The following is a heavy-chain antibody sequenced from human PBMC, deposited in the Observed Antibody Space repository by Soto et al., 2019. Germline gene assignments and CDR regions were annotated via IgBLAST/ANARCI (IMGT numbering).Heavy chain of an antibody. D-gene: IGHD3-10*01. V-gene: IGHV4-31*03. Sequence: SETLSLTCTVIGGSIRSPNFSWSWIRQHPGKGPEWIGNIYYNGTTTYSPSLESRLTISLDPSKNQFSLKLSSVTAADTAVYYCARVSGIYYYGMDVWGQGTTVT. CDR3: ARVSGIYYYGMDV. J-gene: IGHJ6*02. CDR2: IYYNGTT. CDR1: GGSIRSPNFS.